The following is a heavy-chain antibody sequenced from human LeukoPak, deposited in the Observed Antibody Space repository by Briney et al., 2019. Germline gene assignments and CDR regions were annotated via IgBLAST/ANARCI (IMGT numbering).Heavy chain of an antibody. D-gene: IGHD6-19*01. V-gene: IGHV3-7*01. J-gene: IGHJ4*02. CDR3: ARPYSSGWDPIDY. CDR2: IKQDGSEK. CDR1: GFTFSSYW. Sequence: PGGSLRLSCAASGFTFSSYWMSWVRQAPGKGLEWVANIKQDGSEKYYVDSVKGRFTISRDNAKNSLYLQMNSLRAEDKAVYYCARPYSSGWDPIDYWGQGTLVTVSA.